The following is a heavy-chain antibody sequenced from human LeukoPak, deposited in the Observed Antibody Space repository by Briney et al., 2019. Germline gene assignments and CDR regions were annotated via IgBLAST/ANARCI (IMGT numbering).Heavy chain of an antibody. V-gene: IGHV3-33*01. J-gene: IGHJ4*02. CDR2: IWYDGSNK. CDR3: ARVNSGSYGY. CDR1: GFTFSNYG. Sequence: GGSLRLSCSASGFTFSNYGMHWVRQAPGKGLEWVAVIWYDGSNKYYADSVKGRFTISRDNSKNTLYLQMGSLRAEDMAVYYCARVNSGSYGYWGQGTLVTVSS. D-gene: IGHD1-26*01.